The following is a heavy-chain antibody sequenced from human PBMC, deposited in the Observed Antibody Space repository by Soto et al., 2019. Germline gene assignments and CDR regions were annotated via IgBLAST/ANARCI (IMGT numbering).Heavy chain of an antibody. CDR3: AKAQFGSSTWCYYGMDV. J-gene: IGHJ6*02. Sequence: ASVKVSCKASGYTFTDYFMYWVRQAPGQGLEWMGWINPKSGGTNYAQKFQDRVTMARDTSINTAYMELSRLRSDDTAMYYCAKAQFGSSTWCYYGMDVWGQGTTVTVSS. CDR2: INPKSGGT. CDR1: GYTFTDYF. V-gene: IGHV1-2*02. D-gene: IGHD6-13*01.